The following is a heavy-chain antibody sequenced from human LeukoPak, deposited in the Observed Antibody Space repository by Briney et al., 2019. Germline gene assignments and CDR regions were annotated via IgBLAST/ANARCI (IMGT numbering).Heavy chain of an antibody. J-gene: IGHJ3*02. V-gene: IGHV3-7*01. CDR3: ARDKEKYSSGWFHVFDI. Sequence: GGSLRLSCAASGFTVSSLWMSWVRQAPGKGLEGVANIKQDGSEKYYVDSVKGRFTSSRDNAKNSLYLQMNSLRAEDTAVYYCARDKEKYSSGWFHVFDIWGQGTMVTVSS. CDR2: IKQDGSEK. D-gene: IGHD6-19*01. CDR1: GFTVSSLW.